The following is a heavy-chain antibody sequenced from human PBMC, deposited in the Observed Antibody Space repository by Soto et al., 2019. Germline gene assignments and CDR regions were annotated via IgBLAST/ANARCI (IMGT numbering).Heavy chain of an antibody. J-gene: IGHJ5*02. CDR1: GGTFSSYT. Sequence: QVQLVQSGAEVKKPGSSVKVSCKASGGTFSSYTISWVRQAPGQGLEWMGRIIPILGIANYAQKFQGRVTSTEDRSTSTAYMELRSLRSEDTAVYYCARDTEGIVVGPAAMESPPNWFDPWGQGTLVTVSS. CDR2: IIPILGIA. CDR3: ARDTEGIVVGPAAMESPPNWFDP. D-gene: IGHD2-2*01. V-gene: IGHV1-69*08.